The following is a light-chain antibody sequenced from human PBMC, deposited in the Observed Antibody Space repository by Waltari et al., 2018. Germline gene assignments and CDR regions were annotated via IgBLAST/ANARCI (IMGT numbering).Light chain of an antibody. CDR2: EDT. J-gene: IGLJ1*01. Sequence: SHELTQPPSVSVSPGQTARITCSGHELPRKYAYWFQQKSGQAPRLVIFEDTKRPSGIPERFSGSSSGTVATLTITGAQVDDEADYYCYSSDSTGLRVFGGGTTVVVL. CDR3: YSSDSTGLRV. CDR1: ELPRKY. V-gene: IGLV3-10*01.